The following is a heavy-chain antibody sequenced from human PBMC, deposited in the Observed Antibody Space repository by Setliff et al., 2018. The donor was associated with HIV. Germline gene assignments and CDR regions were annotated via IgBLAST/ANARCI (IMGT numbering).Heavy chain of an antibody. J-gene: IGHJ4*02. CDR2: IHHSGNT. CDR1: GYSISSGYY. Sequence: PSETLSLTCPVSGYSISSGYYWGWIRQPPGRGLEWIGAIHHSGNTYYNPSLKSRVTISVDTSKNQFSLMLDSVTAADTAVYYCARNSQKGIQPLLLASWGPGTLVTVSS. V-gene: IGHV4-38-2*01. D-gene: IGHD1-1*01. CDR3: ARNSQKGIQPLLLAS.